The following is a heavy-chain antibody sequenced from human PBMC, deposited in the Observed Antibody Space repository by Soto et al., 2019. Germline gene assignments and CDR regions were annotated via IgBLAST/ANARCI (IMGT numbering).Heavy chain of an antibody. J-gene: IGHJ4*02. Sequence: QVQLVQSGAEVKKPGASVKVSCRASGYTFTSYASHWVRQAPGQRPEWMGWINTANDNTKYSQKFQGRVTITRDTSASIVYMDLSSLRSEDTAVYYCARGSSWSYFDYWGQGTLVTVSS. CDR3: ARGSSWSYFDY. D-gene: IGHD6-13*01. V-gene: IGHV1-3*04. CDR1: GYTFTSYA. CDR2: INTANDNT.